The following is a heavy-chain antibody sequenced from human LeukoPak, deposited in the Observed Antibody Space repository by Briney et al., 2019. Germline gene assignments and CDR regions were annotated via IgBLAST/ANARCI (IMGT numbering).Heavy chain of an antibody. CDR3: ASSFRITGTTYYY. V-gene: IGHV3-74*01. CDR1: GFTFSSFW. D-gene: IGHD1-20*01. J-gene: IGHJ4*02. Sequence: GGPLRLSCSASGFTFSSFWMHWVRHVPGKGLVWVSGVSSDGRITNYADFVKGRFTVSRDTAKNTLSLQMDSLRADDTAIYFCASSFRITGTTYYYWGQGTLVTVSS. CDR2: VSSDGRIT.